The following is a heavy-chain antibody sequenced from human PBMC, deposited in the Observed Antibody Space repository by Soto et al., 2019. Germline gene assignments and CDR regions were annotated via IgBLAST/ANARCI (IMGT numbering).Heavy chain of an antibody. CDR3: AKVHSSGWYPPVYFDY. CDR2: ISWNSGSI. V-gene: IGHV3-9*01. D-gene: IGHD6-19*01. Sequence: GGSLRLSCAASGFTFDDYAMHWVRQAPGKGLEWVSGISWNSGSIGYADSVKGRFTISRDNAKNSLYLQMNSLRAEDTALYYCAKVHSSGWYPPVYFDYRGQGTLVTVSS. J-gene: IGHJ4*02. CDR1: GFTFDDYA.